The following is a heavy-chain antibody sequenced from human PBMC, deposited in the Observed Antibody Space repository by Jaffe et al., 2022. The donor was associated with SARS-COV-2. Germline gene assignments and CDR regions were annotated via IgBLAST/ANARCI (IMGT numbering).Heavy chain of an antibody. CDR2: IRSKVYDETA. J-gene: IGHJ4*01. CDR3: VRNGQGWQQLASY. CDR1: GFTFGDYA. V-gene: IGHV3-49*05. D-gene: IGHD6-13*01. Sequence: EVQLVESGGGLVMPGRSLRLSCTGSGFTFGDYAMSWFRQAPGKGLEWVAFIRSKVYDETAEYAASVKGRFTISRDDSKDVAYLQMNSLTTEDTAVFYCVRNGQGWQQLASYWGHGTLVTVSS.